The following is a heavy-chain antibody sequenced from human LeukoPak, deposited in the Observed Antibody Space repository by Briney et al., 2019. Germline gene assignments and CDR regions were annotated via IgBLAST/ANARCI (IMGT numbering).Heavy chain of an antibody. D-gene: IGHD1-26*01. CDR2: ISWNSGSI. Sequence: GGSLRLSCAASGFTFDDYAMHWVRQAPGKGLEWVSGISWNSGSIGYADSVKGRFTISRDNAKNSLYLQMNSLRAEDTALYYCAKDMXYSXSXXXXMDVWGQGTTVTVS. V-gene: IGHV3-9*01. CDR3: AKDMXYSXSXXXXMDV. CDR1: GFTFDDYA. J-gene: IGHJ6*02.